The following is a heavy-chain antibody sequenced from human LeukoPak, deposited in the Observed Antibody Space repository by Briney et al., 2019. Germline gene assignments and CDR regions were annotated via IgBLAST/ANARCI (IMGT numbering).Heavy chain of an antibody. CDR2: ISGSGGST. CDR1: GFTFSSYG. J-gene: IGHJ6*03. Sequence: GGSLRLSCAASGFTFSSYGMSWVRQAPGKGLEWVSAISGSGGSTYYADSVKGRFTISRDNSKNTLYLQMNSLRAEDTAVYYCARDFRGYSYGRYYYYYYMDVWGKGTTVTVSS. D-gene: IGHD5-18*01. CDR3: ARDFRGYSYGRYYYYYYMDV. V-gene: IGHV3-23*01.